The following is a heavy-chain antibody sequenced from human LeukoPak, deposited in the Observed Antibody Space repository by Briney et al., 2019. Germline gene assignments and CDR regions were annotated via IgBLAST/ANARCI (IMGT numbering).Heavy chain of an antibody. V-gene: IGHV3-48*02. CDR1: GFTFSNYG. CDR3: ARGGWARPDY. J-gene: IGHJ4*02. CDR2: ISSSGSAI. D-gene: IGHD3-10*01. Sequence: GGSLRLSCTASGFTFSNYGMNWVRQAPGKGLKWVSYISSSGSAINYADSVKGRFTISRDNAKNSLFLQMNSLRDEDTAVYYCARGGWARPDYWGQGTLVTVSS.